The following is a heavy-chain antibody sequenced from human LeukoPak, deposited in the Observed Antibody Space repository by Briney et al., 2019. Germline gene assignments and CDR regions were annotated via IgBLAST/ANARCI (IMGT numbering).Heavy chain of an antibody. D-gene: IGHD2-15*01. CDR2: IRYDGSDK. Sequence: GGSLRLSCVASGFTLITYGMHWVRQAPGKGLEWVAFIRYDGSDKFYGDSVKGRFTTSRDNSKNTLYLQMSRLRVEDTAVYYCAKDLDCSGGTCHKAFDCWGRGTLVTVSS. J-gene: IGHJ4*02. CDR3: AKDLDCSGGTCHKAFDC. V-gene: IGHV3-30*02. CDR1: GFTLITYG.